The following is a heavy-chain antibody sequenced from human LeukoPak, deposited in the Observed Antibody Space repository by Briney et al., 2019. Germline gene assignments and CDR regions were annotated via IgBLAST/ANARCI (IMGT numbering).Heavy chain of an antibody. CDR1: GGSFSGYY. CDR3: ARVSGPHIVVVTAKYYFDY. D-gene: IGHD2-21*02. V-gene: IGHV4-34*01. Sequence: SETLSLTCAVYGGSFSGYYWSWIRQPPGKGLEWIGEINHNGSTNYNPSLKSRVTISVDTSKNQFSLKLSSVTAADSAVYYCARVSGPHIVVVTAKYYFDYWGQGTLVTVSS. CDR2: INHNGST. J-gene: IGHJ4*02.